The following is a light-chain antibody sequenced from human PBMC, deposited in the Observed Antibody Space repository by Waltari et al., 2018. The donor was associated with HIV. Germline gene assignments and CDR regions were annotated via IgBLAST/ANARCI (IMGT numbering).Light chain of an antibody. V-gene: IGLV1-47*01. CDR1: SSNIGLNL. Sequence: SVLTQSPSASGTPGQRVTISCSGSSSNIGLNLVYWYQPVPGTAPKLVIHRKDQRPSVFPDRVSGSKAGTSASLAISGLRSEDEADYYCAAWDDSLSDYVFGIGTTVTGL. J-gene: IGLJ1*01. CDR3: AAWDDSLSDYV. CDR2: RKD.